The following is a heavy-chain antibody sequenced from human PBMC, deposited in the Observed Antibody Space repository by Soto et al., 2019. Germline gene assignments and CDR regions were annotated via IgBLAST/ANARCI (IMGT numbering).Heavy chain of an antibody. D-gene: IGHD3-22*01. CDR3: TTELSEPLYYYDSSGENVFDY. CDR1: GFTFSNAW. J-gene: IGHJ4*02. V-gene: IGHV3-15*01. CDR2: IKSKTDGGTT. Sequence: GGSLRLSCAASGFTFSNAWMSWVRQAPGKGLEWVGRIKSKTDGGTTDYAAPVKGRFTISRDDSKNTLYLQMNSLKTEDTAVYYCTTELSEPLYYYDSSGENVFDYWGQGTXVTVSS.